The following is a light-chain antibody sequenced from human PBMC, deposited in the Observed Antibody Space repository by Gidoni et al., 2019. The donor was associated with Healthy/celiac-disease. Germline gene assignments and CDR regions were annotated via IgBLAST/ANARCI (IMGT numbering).Light chain of an antibody. CDR2: AAA. V-gene: IGKV1-39*01. Sequence: DIQMTQSPASLSASVGDRVTITCRASQSISSYLNWYQQNPGKAPKLLIYAAASLQSGLPSRFSGSGSGTDFTRTIISLQPEDCATYYCQQSYSTPHTFXQXTKLEIK. J-gene: IGKJ2*01. CDR1: QSISSY. CDR3: QQSYSTPHT.